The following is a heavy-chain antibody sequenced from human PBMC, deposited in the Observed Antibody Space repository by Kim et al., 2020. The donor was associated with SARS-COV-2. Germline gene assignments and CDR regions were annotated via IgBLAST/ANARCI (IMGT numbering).Heavy chain of an antibody. CDR2: IGTAGYT. CDR1: GFTFSSYD. Sequence: GGSLRLSCAASGFTFSSYDMHWVRQATGKGLEWVSAIGTAGYTYYPGSVKGRFTISRENAKNSLYLQMNSLRAGDTAVYYCARMAYYYGSGSYSGAYYYYGMDVWGQGTTVTVSS. CDR3: ARMAYYYGSGSYSGAYYYYGMDV. V-gene: IGHV3-13*01. J-gene: IGHJ6*02. D-gene: IGHD3-10*01.